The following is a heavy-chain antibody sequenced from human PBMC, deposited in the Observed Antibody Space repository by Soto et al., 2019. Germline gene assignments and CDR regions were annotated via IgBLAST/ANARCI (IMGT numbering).Heavy chain of an antibody. CDR2: IGGSGSNT. CDR1: GFTFSNYA. D-gene: IGHD3-9*01. V-gene: IGHV3-23*01. J-gene: IGHJ6*01. Sequence: EGQLLESGEGLEHPGGSLKLSCAASGFTFSNYAMSWVRQAPGKGLEWVSGIGGSGSNTYYADSVKGRFTISRDNSKNTLFPQMNSRRAEDTAEYYCARVVRYFDTPYGMDVW. CDR3: ARVVRYFDTPYGMDV.